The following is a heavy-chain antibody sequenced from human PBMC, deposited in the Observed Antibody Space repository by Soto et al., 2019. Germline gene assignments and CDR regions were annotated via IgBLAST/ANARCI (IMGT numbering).Heavy chain of an antibody. J-gene: IGHJ4*02. CDR3: ARESTLAY. CDR2: INPTGGGT. Sequence: ASVKVSCKASGYIFTSHYIHWVRQAPGQGLEWMGIINPTGGGTSYAQKFQGRVTMTRDTSTSTVYMELSSLRFEDTAAYYCARESTLAYWGQGTLVTVSS. CDR1: GYIFTSHY. V-gene: IGHV1-46*01.